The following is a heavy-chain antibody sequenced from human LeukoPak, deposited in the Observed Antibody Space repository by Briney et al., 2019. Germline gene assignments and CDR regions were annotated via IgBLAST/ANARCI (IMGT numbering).Heavy chain of an antibody. J-gene: IGHJ6*03. V-gene: IGHV4-38-2*01. CDR3: AGYSGSYYRYYYYMDV. CDR2: IYHSGST. CDR1: GYSISSGYY. Sequence: SETLSLTCAVSGYSISSGYYWGWIRQPPGKGLEWIGIIYHSGSTFYNPSLMSRVTISVDTSKNQFSLKLSSVTAADTAVYYCAGYSGSYYRYYYYMDVWGKGTTVTVSS. D-gene: IGHD1-26*01.